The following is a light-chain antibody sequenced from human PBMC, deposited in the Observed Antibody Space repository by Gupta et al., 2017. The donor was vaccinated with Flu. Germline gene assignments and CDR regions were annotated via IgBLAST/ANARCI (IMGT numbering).Light chain of an antibody. CDR2: AAS. CDR1: QGICGF. Sequence: DIQLPQSPSFLSASIGGRVTITCRASQGICGFLAWYQQKPGQAPKLLIYAASTLQSGVPARFSGSGSGTEFTLTISSLQTEDYAIYYCQQLHSGRLTFGPGTTVDVK. CDR3: QQLHSGRLT. V-gene: IGKV1-9*01. J-gene: IGKJ3*01.